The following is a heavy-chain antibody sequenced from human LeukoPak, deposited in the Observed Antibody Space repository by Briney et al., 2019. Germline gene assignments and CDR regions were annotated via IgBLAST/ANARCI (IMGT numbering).Heavy chain of an antibody. CDR1: GFTFSSYS. J-gene: IGHJ3*02. V-gene: IGHV3-21*01. CDR3: ARVRAAAAAFDI. CDR2: ISSSSSYI. Sequence: GGSLRLSCAASGFTFSSYSMNWVRQAPGKGLEWVSSISSSSSYIYYAGSVKGRFTIPRDNAKNSLYLQMNSLRAEDTAVYYCARVRAAAAAFDIWGQGTMVTVSS. D-gene: IGHD6-13*01.